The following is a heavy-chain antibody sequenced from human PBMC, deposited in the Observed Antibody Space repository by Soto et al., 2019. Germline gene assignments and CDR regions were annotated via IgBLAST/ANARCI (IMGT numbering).Heavy chain of an antibody. V-gene: IGHV4-4*07. CDR3: ARQTTYSSSWYDY. CDR1: GGSIRNYY. Sequence: PSETLSLTCTVSGGSIRNYYWTWIRQPAGKGLEWIGRIYSSGSTNYNSSLKSRVTMSVDTSKNQFSLKLTSVTAADTAVYYCARQTTYSSSWYDYWGQGTLVTVSS. CDR2: IYSSGST. D-gene: IGHD6-13*01. J-gene: IGHJ4*02.